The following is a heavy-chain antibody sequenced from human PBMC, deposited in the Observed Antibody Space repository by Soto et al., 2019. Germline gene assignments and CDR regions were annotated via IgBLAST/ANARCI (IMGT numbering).Heavy chain of an antibody. Sequence: ALPLSCSASLFPFGIYFMHGVRPAPGKGLEWVAVISYDGSNKYYADSVKGRFTISRDNSKNTLYLQMNSLRAEDTAVYYCARDVSMYYYDSSGLGYFQHWGQGTWVNVSA. V-gene: IGHV3-30-3*01. CDR1: LFPFGIYF. J-gene: IGHJ1*01. D-gene: IGHD3-22*01. CDR2: ISYDGSNK. CDR3: ARDVSMYYYDSSGLGYFQH.